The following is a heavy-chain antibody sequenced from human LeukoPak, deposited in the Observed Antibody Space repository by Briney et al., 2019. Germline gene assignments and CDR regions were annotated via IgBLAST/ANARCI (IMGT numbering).Heavy chain of an antibody. Sequence: PGGSLRLSCAASGFTFSGSAMHWVRQASGKGLEWVGRIRRKADSYATAYAASVKGRFTISRDDSRNTAYLQMNSLKTEDTAVYYCTRQDCSGGSCYSNYWFDPWGQGTLVTVSS. J-gene: IGHJ5*02. CDR2: IRRKADSYAT. CDR1: GFTFSGSA. D-gene: IGHD2-15*01. CDR3: TRQDCSGGSCYSNYWFDP. V-gene: IGHV3-73*01.